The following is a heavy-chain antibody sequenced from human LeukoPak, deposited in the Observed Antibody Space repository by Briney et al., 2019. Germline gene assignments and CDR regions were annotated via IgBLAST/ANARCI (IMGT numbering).Heavy chain of an antibody. D-gene: IGHD3-10*01. CDR3: AADFGYYGSGSYNY. J-gene: IGHJ4*02. CDR1: GFTFTSSA. CDR2: IVVGSGNT. Sequence: SVKVPCKASGFTFTSSAMQWVRQARGQRLEWIGWIVVGSGNTNYAQKFQERVTITRDMSTSTAYMELSGLRSEDTAVYYCAADFGYYGSGSYNYWGQGTLVTVSS. V-gene: IGHV1-58*02.